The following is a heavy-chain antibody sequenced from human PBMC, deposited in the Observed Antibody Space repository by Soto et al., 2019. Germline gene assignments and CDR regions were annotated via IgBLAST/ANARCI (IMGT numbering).Heavy chain of an antibody. CDR3: ARHLEERWLQLEAFDI. D-gene: IGHD1-1*01. CDR2: INHSGST. V-gene: IGHV4-34*01. CDR1: GGSFSGYY. J-gene: IGHJ3*02. Sequence: QVQLQQWGAGLLKPSETLSLTCAVYGGSFSGYYWSWIRQPPGKGLEWIGEINHSGSTNYNPSLKSRVTISVDTSKNQFSLKLSSVTAADTAVYYCARHLEERWLQLEAFDIWGQGTMVTVSS.